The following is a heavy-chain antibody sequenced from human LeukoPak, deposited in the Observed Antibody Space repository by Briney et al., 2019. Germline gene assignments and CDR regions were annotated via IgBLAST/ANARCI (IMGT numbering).Heavy chain of an antibody. Sequence: PSETLSLTCTVSGGSISNYYWSWIRQPPVKVLEWIGYIYYSGSSNYNPSLKSRVTISVDTSKNQFSLKLSSVTAADTAVYYCARGSRGRLWFGDLLNYWGQGTLVTVSS. CDR1: GGSISNYY. V-gene: IGHV4-59*12. CDR3: ARGSRGRLWFGDLLNY. CDR2: IYYSGSS. J-gene: IGHJ4*02. D-gene: IGHD3-10*01.